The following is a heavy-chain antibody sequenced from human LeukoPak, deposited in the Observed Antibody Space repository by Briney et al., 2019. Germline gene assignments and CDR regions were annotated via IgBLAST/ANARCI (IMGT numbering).Heavy chain of an antibody. D-gene: IGHD3-10*01. CDR2: ISAYNGNT. CDR1: GYTFTSYG. CDR3: ARESSRTMVRGAQDY. J-gene: IGHJ4*02. V-gene: IGHV1-18*01. Sequence: ASVKVSCKASGYTFTSYGISWVRQAPGQGLEWMGWISAYNGNTNYAQKLQGRVTMTTDTSTSTAYMELRSLRSDDTAVYYCARESSRTMVRGAQDYWGQGTLVTVSS.